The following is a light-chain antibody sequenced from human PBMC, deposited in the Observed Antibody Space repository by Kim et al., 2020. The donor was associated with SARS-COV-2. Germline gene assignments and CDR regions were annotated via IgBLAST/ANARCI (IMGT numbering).Light chain of an antibody. Sequence: TGETATLSCRASQSIRTNLAWYQQKPGQAPRLLIYDASTRATGVPARFSGTGSETEFTLTISSLQSEDFAIYYCQQYNNWPPLITFGQGTRLEIK. V-gene: IGKV3-15*01. CDR3: QQYNNWPPLIT. CDR1: QSIRTN. J-gene: IGKJ5*01. CDR2: DAS.